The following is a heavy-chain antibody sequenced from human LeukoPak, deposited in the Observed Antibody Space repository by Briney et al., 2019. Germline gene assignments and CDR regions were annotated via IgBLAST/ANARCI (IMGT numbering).Heavy chain of an antibody. J-gene: IGHJ6*02. CDR2: TYYTGST. V-gene: IGHV4-39*01. Sequence: SETLSLTCTVSGGSISSYYWGWVRQPPGKGLEWIGSTYYTGSTYYNPSLRSRVSISGDTSKNQVSLKVNSVTAADTAVYYCARLGAAPGPPHYFYYGMDVWGQGTTVTVS. D-gene: IGHD6-13*01. CDR1: GGSISSYY. CDR3: ARLGAAPGPPHYFYYGMDV.